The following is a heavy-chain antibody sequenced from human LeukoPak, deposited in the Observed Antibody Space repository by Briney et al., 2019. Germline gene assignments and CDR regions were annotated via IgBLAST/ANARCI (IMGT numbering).Heavy chain of an antibody. CDR2: IYHSGST. J-gene: IGHJ3*02. V-gene: IGHV4-4*02. D-gene: IGHD1-26*01. CDR1: GGSISSSNW. CDR3: ARAYSGSYFGAFDI. Sequence: PSETLSLTCAVSGGSISSSNWWSWVRQPPGKGLEWIGEIYHSGSTNYNPSLKSRVTMSVDTSKNQFSLKLSSVTAADTAVYYCARAYSGSYFGAFDIWGQGTMVTVSS.